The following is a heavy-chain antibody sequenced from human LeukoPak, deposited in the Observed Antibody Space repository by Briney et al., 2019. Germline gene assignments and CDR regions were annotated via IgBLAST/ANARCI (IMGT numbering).Heavy chain of an antibody. CDR3: ARKGRIAAPMDV. D-gene: IGHD2-15*01. Sequence: GGSLRLSCAASGFTFSGYWMHWVRQAPGKGLVWVSRINSDGSSTSYADSVKGRFTISRDNAKNTLYLQMNSLRAEDTAVYYCARKGRIAAPMDVWGKGTTVTVSS. V-gene: IGHV3-74*01. CDR2: INSDGSST. J-gene: IGHJ6*03. CDR1: GFTFSGYW.